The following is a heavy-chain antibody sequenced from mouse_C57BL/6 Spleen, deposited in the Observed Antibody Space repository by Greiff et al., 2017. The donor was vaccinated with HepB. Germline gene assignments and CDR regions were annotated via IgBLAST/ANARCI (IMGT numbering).Heavy chain of an antibody. CDR2: IDPETGGT. J-gene: IGHJ4*01. Sequence: VQLQQSGAELVRPGASVTLSCKASGYTFTDYEMHWVKQTPVHGLEWIGAIDPETGGTAYNQKFKGKAILTADKSSSTAYMELRSLTSEDSAVYYCTNYGSSFYYAMDYWGQGTSVTVSS. D-gene: IGHD1-1*01. CDR1: GYTFTDYE. V-gene: IGHV1-15*01. CDR3: TNYGSSFYYAMDY.